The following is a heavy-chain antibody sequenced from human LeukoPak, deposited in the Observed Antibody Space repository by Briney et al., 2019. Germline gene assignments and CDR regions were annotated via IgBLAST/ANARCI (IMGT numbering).Heavy chain of an antibody. CDR1: GLKFDDYG. J-gene: IGHJ5*02. V-gene: IGHV3-20*04. CDR3: AGYYYDSSRGFDL. Sequence: GGSLRLSCAASGLKFDDYGRSWFRQAPGKGLEWVCDINWNGAWTGYADSVKGRFTISRDNAKNSLYLQMNSLRAEDTALYYCAGYYYDSSRGFDLWGQGTLVTVSA. D-gene: IGHD3-22*01. CDR2: INWNGAWT.